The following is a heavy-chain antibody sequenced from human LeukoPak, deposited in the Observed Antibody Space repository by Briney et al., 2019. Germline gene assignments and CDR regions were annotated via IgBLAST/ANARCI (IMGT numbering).Heavy chain of an antibody. Sequence: GGSLRLSCAASGFTFSSYAMYWVRQAPGKGLEWVAVISYDGSNKYYADSVKGRFTISRDNSKNTLYLQMNSLRAEDTAVYYCARAGSGSGYYDDLGYWGQGTLVTVSS. CDR2: ISYDGSNK. J-gene: IGHJ4*02. D-gene: IGHD3-22*01. CDR1: GFTFSSYA. V-gene: IGHV3-30*14. CDR3: ARAGSGSGYYDDLGY.